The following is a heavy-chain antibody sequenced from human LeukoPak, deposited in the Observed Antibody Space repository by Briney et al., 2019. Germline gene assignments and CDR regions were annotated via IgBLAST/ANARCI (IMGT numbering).Heavy chain of an antibody. Sequence: GRSLRLSCAASGLTFDDYAMHWVRHAPGKGLEWVSGISWNSGSIGYADSVKGRFTISRDNAKNSLYLQMNSLRAEDTALYYCAKDMGYGDYGSLGYWGQGTLVTVSS. CDR2: ISWNSGSI. D-gene: IGHD4-17*01. CDR3: AKDMGYGDYGSLGY. V-gene: IGHV3-9*01. J-gene: IGHJ4*02. CDR1: GLTFDDYA.